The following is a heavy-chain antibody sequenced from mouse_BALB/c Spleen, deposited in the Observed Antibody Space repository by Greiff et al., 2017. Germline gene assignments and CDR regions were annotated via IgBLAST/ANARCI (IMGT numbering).Heavy chain of an antibody. Sequence: VQLQQSGAELVRPGTSVKISCKASGYAFTNYWLGWVKQRPGHGLEWIGDIYPGSGNTYYNEKFKGKATLTADKSSSTAYMQLSSLTSEDSAVYFCARDYGNYGGFDYWGQGTTLTVSS. J-gene: IGHJ2*01. V-gene: IGHV1-63*01. D-gene: IGHD2-1*01. CDR2: IYPGSGNT. CDR1: GYAFTNYW. CDR3: ARDYGNYGGFDY.